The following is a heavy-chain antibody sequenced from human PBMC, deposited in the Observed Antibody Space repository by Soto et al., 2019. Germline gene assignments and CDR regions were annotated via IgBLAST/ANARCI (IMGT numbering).Heavy chain of an antibody. J-gene: IGHJ4*02. CDR3: ERSTARFYAYSSKWYFPIVDY. D-gene: IGHD6-13*01. CDR1: GFNYSTYA. Sequence: GGSLRLSCAASGFNYSTYAMHWVRQAPGKGLEWVTIISYDGIYKYFADSVKGRFTISRDNSKNTLYLQMNSLRAEDTAVYYCERSTARFYAYSSKWYFPIVDYWGQGA. CDR2: ISYDGIYK. V-gene: IGHV3-30-3*01.